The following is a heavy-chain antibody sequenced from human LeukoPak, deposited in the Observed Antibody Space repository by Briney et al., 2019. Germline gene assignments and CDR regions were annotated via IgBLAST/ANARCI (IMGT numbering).Heavy chain of an antibody. D-gene: IGHD2-2*01. CDR1: GFTFSSYA. CDR3: AKDPRTYCSSTSCYWGHNWFDP. J-gene: IGHJ5*02. Sequence: GRSLRLSCAASGFTFSSYAMHWVRRAPGKGLEWVAVISYDGSNKYYADSVKGRFTISRDNSKNTLYLQMNSLRAEDTAVYYCAKDPRTYCSSTSCYWGHNWFDPWGQGTLVTVSS. V-gene: IGHV3-30-3*01. CDR2: ISYDGSNK.